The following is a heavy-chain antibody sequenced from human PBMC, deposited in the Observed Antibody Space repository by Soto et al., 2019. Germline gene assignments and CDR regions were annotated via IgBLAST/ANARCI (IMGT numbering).Heavy chain of an antibody. D-gene: IGHD1-26*01. CDR1: GDSIRRRGYY. Sequence: QVQLQESGPGLVRPSQTLSLTCTVSGDSIRRRGYYWSWIRQRPGEGLEWIGFVYYSGITDYNRSLRSRLFISADTSKNEFYLRLSSVTAADTAVYYCARSGAREWDWFDPWGQGTLVTVSS. J-gene: IGHJ5*02. CDR2: VYYSGIT. V-gene: IGHV4-31*03. CDR3: ARSGAREWDWFDP.